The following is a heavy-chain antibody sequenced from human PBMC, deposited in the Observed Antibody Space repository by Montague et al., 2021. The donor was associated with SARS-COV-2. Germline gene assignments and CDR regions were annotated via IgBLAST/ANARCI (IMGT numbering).Heavy chain of an antibody. CDR3: ARELRRIIMIVDIRGFDY. CDR1: GDSVSSNSAA. CDR2: TYYRSKWYN. Sequence: CAISGDSVSSNSAAWNWLRQSPSRGLEWLGRTYYRSKWYNDNAVSLKXXRSINPDTSKNQFSLQLNSVTAEDTAVYYCARELRRIIMIVDIRGFDYWGQGTLVTVSS. D-gene: IGHD3-22*01. J-gene: IGHJ4*02. V-gene: IGHV6-1*01.